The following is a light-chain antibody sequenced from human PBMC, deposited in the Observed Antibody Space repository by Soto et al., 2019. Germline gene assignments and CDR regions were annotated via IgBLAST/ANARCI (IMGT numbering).Light chain of an antibody. Sequence: QSALTQPRSVSGSPGQSVTISCTGTSSDVGGYNFVSWYQHHPGKAPKLIIYDVTKRPSGVPDRFSGSRSGNTASLTISGLQAEDEADYYCCSYAGSYTWGFGGGTKLTVL. V-gene: IGLV2-11*01. CDR2: DVT. J-gene: IGLJ3*02. CDR3: CSYAGSYTWG. CDR1: SSDVGGYNF.